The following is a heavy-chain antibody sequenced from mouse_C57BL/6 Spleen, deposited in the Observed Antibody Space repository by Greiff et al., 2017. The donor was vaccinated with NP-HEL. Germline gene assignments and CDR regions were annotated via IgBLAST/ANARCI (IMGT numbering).Heavy chain of an antibody. Sequence: DVHLVESGGGLVKPGGSLKLSCAASGFTFSDYGMHWVRQAPEKGLEWVAYISSGSSTIYYADTVKGRFTISRDNAKNTLFLQMTSLRSEDTAMYYCARGCYYDYVDYWGQGTTLTVSS. CDR1: GFTFSDYG. CDR2: ISSGSSTI. V-gene: IGHV5-17*01. D-gene: IGHD2-4*01. CDR3: ARGCYYDYVDY. J-gene: IGHJ2*01.